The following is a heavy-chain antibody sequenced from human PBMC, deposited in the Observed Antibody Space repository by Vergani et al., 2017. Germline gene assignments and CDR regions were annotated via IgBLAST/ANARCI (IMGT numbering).Heavy chain of an antibody. Sequence: QVQLVQSGAEVKKPGASVKVSCKASGYTFTSYGISWVRQAPGQGLEWMGWISAYNGNTNYAQKLQGRVTMTTDTSTSTAYMELMSLRSDDTAVYYCARGITIFGVVSYYYYMDVWGKGTTVTVSS. V-gene: IGHV1-18*01. J-gene: IGHJ6*03. CDR3: ARGITIFGVVSYYYYMDV. CDR2: ISAYNGNT. D-gene: IGHD3-3*01. CDR1: GYTFTSYG.